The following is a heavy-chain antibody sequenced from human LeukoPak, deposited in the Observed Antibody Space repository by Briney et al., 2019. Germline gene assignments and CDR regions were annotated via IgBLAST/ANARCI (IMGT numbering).Heavy chain of an antibody. V-gene: IGHV3-23*01. CDR1: GFTFSSYA. Sequence: PGGSLRLSCAASGFTFSSYAMSWVRQAPGKGLEWVSAISGSGGSTYYADSVKGRFTISRDNSKNTLYLQMNSLRAEDTAVYYCAKAWSGIAAAGTRIPASFDYWGQGTLVTVSS. J-gene: IGHJ4*02. CDR2: ISGSGGST. D-gene: IGHD6-13*01. CDR3: AKAWSGIAAAGTRIPASFDY.